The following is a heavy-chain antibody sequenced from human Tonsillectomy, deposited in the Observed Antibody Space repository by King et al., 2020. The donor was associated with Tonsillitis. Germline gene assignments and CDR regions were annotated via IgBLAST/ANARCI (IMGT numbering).Heavy chain of an antibody. V-gene: IGHV3-74*01. CDR3: AREGFIAVAGAVDY. D-gene: IGHD6-19*01. CDR1: EFTFSRYW. CDR2: INSDGSYT. Sequence: VQLVESGGGLVQPGGSLRLSCAASEFTFSRYWMHWVRQAPGKGLVWVSRINSDGSYTSYADSVKGRFTISRDNAKNTLYLQMNSLRAEETAVYYCAREGFIAVAGAVDYWGQGTLVTVSS. J-gene: IGHJ4*02.